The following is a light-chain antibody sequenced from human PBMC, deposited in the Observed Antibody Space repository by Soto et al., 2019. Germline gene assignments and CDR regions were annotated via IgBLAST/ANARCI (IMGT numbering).Light chain of an antibody. Sequence: DIQMTQSPSSVSASVGDRVTITCRASQGIGTWLAWYQQKPGKAPELLIYDASRLQSGVPSRFSGNAIGTEFTPPISSLQPENFANYYCQQANRFPPTFGQGTKLEI. V-gene: IGKV1-12*01. J-gene: IGKJ2*01. CDR3: QQANRFPPT. CDR2: DAS. CDR1: QGIGTW.